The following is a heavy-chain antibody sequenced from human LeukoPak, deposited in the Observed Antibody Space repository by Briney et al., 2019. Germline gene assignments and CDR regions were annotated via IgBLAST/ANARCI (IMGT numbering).Heavy chain of an antibody. D-gene: IGHD6-19*01. J-gene: IGHJ6*03. CDR1: GFTFSSYW. Sequence: PGGSLRLSCAASGFTFSSYWMHWVRQAPGKGLVWVSRINSDGSSTSYADSVKGRFTISRDNAKNTLYLQMNSLRAEDTALYYCAKDGNIAVDYYMDVWGKGTTVTVSS. CDR3: AKDGNIAVDYYMDV. CDR2: INSDGSST. V-gene: IGHV3-74*01.